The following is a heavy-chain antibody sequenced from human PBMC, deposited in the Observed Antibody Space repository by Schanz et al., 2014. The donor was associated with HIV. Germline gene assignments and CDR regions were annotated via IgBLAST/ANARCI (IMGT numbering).Heavy chain of an antibody. V-gene: IGHV1-69*01. Sequence: QVRLVQSGAEVKKPGGSVKVSCTASGYTFVDHYVHWVRQAPGQGLEWMGGIIPIFATPNYAQKFQGRVTITADESTSTAYMELSSLRSDDTAIYFCATNRYNLLPFDFWGQGTLVTVSS. D-gene: IGHD1-20*01. CDR3: ATNRYNLLPFDF. CDR1: GYTFVDHY. J-gene: IGHJ4*02. CDR2: IIPIFATP.